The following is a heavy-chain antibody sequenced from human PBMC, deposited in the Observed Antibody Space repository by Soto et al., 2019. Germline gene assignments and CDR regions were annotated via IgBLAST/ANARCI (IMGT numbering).Heavy chain of an antibody. CDR3: ARGLTVVNYYYGMDV. V-gene: IGHV3-74*01. CDR2: INSDGSST. D-gene: IGHD2-15*01. J-gene: IGHJ6*02. Sequence: GGSLRLSCAASGFTFSSYWMHWVRQAPGKGLVWVSRINSDGSSTSYADSVKGRFTISRDNAKNTLYLQMNSLRAEDTAVYYCARGLTVVNYYYGMDVWGQGTTVTVSS. CDR1: GFTFSSYW.